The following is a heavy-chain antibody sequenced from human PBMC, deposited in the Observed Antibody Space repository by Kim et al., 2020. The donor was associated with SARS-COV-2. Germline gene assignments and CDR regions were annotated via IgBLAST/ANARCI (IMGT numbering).Heavy chain of an antibody. Sequence: SVKVSCKASGGTFSSYAISWVRQAPGQGLEWMGGIIPIFGTANYAQKFQGRVTITADESTSTAYMELSSLRSEDTAVYYCARPRVVTGPYYYGMDVWGQGTTVTVSS. J-gene: IGHJ6*02. D-gene: IGHD2-15*01. V-gene: IGHV1-69*13. CDR2: IIPIFGTA. CDR1: GGTFSSYA. CDR3: ARPRVVTGPYYYGMDV.